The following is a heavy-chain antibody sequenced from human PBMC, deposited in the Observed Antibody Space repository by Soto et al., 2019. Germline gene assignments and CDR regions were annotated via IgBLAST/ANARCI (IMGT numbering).Heavy chain of an antibody. D-gene: IGHD6-13*01. J-gene: IGHJ4*02. V-gene: IGHV3-9*01. CDR3: AKGDSSSWYWVFDY. CDR1: GFTFDDYA. CDR2: ISWNSGSI. Sequence: EVQLVESGGGLVQPDRSLRLSCAASGFTFDDYAMHWVRQAPGKGLEWVSGISWNSGSIGYADSVKGRFTISRDNAKNSLYLQMNSLRAEDTALYYCAKGDSSSWYWVFDYWGQGTLVTVSS.